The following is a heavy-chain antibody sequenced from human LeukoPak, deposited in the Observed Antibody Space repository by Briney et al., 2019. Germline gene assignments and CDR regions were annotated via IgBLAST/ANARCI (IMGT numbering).Heavy chain of an antibody. D-gene: IGHD1-26*01. CDR2: ISGSGGST. V-gene: IGHV3-23*01. CDR3: AKVFLSLELPYYFDY. Sequence: GSLRLSCAASGFTFSSYAMSWVRQAPGKGLEWVSAISGSGGSTYYADSVKGRFTISRDNSKNTLYLQMNSLRAEDTAVYYCAKVFLSLELPYYFDYWGQGTLVTVSS. J-gene: IGHJ4*02. CDR1: GFTFSSYA.